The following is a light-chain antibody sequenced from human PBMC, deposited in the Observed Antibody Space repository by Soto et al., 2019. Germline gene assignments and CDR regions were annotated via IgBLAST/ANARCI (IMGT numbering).Light chain of an antibody. CDR2: DVS. CDR1: SSDVGGRDH. Sequence: QSALTQPTSVSGSPGQSITISCTGTSSDVGGRDHVSWYQQHPGKAPKLMFYDVSNRPSGVSNRFSGSKSGNTASLTISGLQAEDEADYYCCSYTTSTTGVFGTGTKLTVL. J-gene: IGLJ1*01. V-gene: IGLV2-14*01. CDR3: CSYTTSTTGV.